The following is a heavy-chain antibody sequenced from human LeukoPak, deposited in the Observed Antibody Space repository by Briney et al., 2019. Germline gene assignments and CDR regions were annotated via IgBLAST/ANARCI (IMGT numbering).Heavy chain of an antibody. V-gene: IGHV3-30*02. CDR2: IRYDGSNK. Sequence: PGGSLRLSCAASGFTFSSYGMHWVRQAPGKGLEWVAFIRYDGSNKYYADSVKGRFTISRDNSKNTLYLQMNSLRAEDTAVYYCAKLNRIVGAFGAFDIWGQGTMVTVSP. CDR3: AKLNRIVGAFGAFDI. CDR1: GFTFSSYG. J-gene: IGHJ3*02. D-gene: IGHD1-26*01.